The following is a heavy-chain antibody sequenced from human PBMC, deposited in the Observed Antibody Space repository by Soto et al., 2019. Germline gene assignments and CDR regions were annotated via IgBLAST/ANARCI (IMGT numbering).Heavy chain of an antibody. V-gene: IGHV4-34*01. D-gene: IGHD3-22*01. Sequence: ETLSLTCAAYGGSFSGYYWSWIRQPPGKGLEWIGEINHSGSTNYNPSLKSRVTISVDTSKNQFSLKLSSVTAADTAVYYCARGRHYYDSSGYYSFFYYWGQGTLVTVSS. CDR2: INHSGST. CDR1: GGSFSGYY. CDR3: ARGRHYYDSSGYYSFFYY. J-gene: IGHJ4*02.